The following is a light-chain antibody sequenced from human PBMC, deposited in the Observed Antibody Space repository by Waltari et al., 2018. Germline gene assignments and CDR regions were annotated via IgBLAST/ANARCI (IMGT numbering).Light chain of an antibody. CDR1: QSIGSS. J-gene: IGKJ1*01. CDR2: DAS. CDR3: QQRINWPRT. Sequence: ETVLTQSPVTLALSPGERATLSCRASQSIGSSLAWYQHIPGQAPRPLFYDASNRATGIPARFSGSGSGTDFTLTISSLGPEDFAVYYCQQRINWPRTFGQGTKVEIK. V-gene: IGKV3-11*01.